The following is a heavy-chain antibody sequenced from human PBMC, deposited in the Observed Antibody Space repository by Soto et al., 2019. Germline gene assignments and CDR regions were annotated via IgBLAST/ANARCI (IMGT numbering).Heavy chain of an antibody. V-gene: IGHV3-30*18. CDR2: ISYDGSNK. CDR1: GFTFSSYG. Sequence: QVQLVESGGGVVQPGRSLRLSCAASGFTFSSYGMHWDRQAPGKGLEWVAVISYDGSNKYYADSVKGRFTISRDNSKNTLYLQMNSLRAEDTAVYYCAKDGSQWLPIDYWGQGTLVTVSS. D-gene: IGHD6-19*01. J-gene: IGHJ4*02. CDR3: AKDGSQWLPIDY.